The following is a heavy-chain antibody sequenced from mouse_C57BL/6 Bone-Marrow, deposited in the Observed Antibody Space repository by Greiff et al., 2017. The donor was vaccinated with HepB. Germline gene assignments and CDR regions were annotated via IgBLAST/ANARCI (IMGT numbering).Heavy chain of an antibody. Sequence: VQLQQSGAELVRPGASVKLSCTASGFNIKDDYMHWVKQRPEQGLEWIGWIDPENGDTEYASKFQGKATRTADTSSNTAYLQLSSLTSEDTAVYYCTTPPPWFAYWGQGTLVTVSA. CDR1: GFNIKDDY. CDR2: IDPENGDT. CDR3: TTPPPWFAY. V-gene: IGHV14-4*01. J-gene: IGHJ3*01.